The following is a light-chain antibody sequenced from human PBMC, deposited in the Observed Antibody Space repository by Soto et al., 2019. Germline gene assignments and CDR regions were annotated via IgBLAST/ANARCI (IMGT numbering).Light chain of an antibody. J-gene: IGKJ2*01. CDR2: AAS. CDR1: QDISGS. Sequence: AIRMAQSPSSFSASTGDRVTITCRASQDISGSLAWYQQKPGRAPKLLIHAASTLQSGVPSRFSGSGSGTVFTLTISCLQSEDFATYYCQQHYSYPYTFGQGTKLEIK. CDR3: QQHYSYPYT. V-gene: IGKV1-8*01.